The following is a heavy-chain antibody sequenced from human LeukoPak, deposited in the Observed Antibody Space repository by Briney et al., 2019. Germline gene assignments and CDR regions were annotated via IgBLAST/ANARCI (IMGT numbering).Heavy chain of an antibody. CDR2: INNSGST. CDR1: GGSFSGSY. CDR3: ARGRKYTSGYRVTELGSGYSDY. J-gene: IGHJ4*02. V-gene: IGHV4-34*01. Sequence: PSETLSLTCAVYGGSFSGSYWSWLRQSPEEGLEWIGEINNSGSTNYNPSLKSRVTISVDTSKNQFSLKLSSVTAADTAVYYCARGRKYTSGYRVTELGSGYSDYWGQGTLVTVSS. D-gene: IGHD5-18*01.